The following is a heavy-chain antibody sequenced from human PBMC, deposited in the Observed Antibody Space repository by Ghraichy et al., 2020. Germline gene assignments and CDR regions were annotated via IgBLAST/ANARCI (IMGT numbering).Heavy chain of an antibody. D-gene: IGHD3-9*01. CDR1: GFTFSSYA. Sequence: GGSLRLSCAASGFTFSSYAMNWVRQAPGKGLEWVSGIFGGGGSAYYAGSVKGRFTISRDNSKNTLYLQMNSLRAEDTAVYYCAKSPDILTGYGMDVWGQGSTVTVSS. CDR3: AKSPDILTGYGMDV. J-gene: IGHJ6*02. CDR2: IFGGGGSA. V-gene: IGHV3-23*01.